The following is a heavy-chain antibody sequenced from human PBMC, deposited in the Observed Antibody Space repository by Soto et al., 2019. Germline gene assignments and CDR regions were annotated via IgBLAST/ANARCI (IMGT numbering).Heavy chain of an antibody. J-gene: IGHJ5*02. V-gene: IGHV3-23*01. CDR1: GLSLRNQA. Sequence: GGSMRLSCEGCGLSLRNQAMSWVRQAPGKGLEWVSAISGNGIATYYADSVKGRFTISRDNSKNTLYLQMNRLRADDTAVYYCARDAISMVPGTNNWFDPWGQGTLVTVSS. D-gene: IGHD3-10*01. CDR2: ISGNGIAT. CDR3: ARDAISMVPGTNNWFDP.